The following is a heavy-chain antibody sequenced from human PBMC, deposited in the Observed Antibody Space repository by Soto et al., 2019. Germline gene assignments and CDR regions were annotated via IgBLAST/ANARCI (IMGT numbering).Heavy chain of an antibody. J-gene: IGHJ4*02. CDR1: GFTFSDYY. CDR3: ARSGDNFNVLDY. V-gene: IGHV3-11*06. CDR2: SSNSGTFA. D-gene: IGHD1-1*01. Sequence: GGSLRLSCAASGFTFSDYYMSWVRQAPGRGLEWISYSSNSGTFARYATSVKGRFSISRDNANNPLYLEMNSLRVEDTAVYYCARSGDNFNVLDYWGQGTPVTVPS.